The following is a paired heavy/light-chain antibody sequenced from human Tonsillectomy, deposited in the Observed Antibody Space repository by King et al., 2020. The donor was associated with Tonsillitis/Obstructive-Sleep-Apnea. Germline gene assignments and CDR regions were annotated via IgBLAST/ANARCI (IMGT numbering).Heavy chain of an antibody. CDR3: ARFIRNYGLVAFDI. CDR1: GYTFTNYD. Sequence: QVQLVQSGPEVKKPGASVKVSCKASGYTFTNYDINWVRQAPGQGLEWVGWVTPNSASTGSAPKFQGRVTMTGDTSLRTAYMELSSLTSDDTAVYYCARFIRNYGLVAFDIWGQGTMVTVSS. CDR2: VTPNSAST. V-gene: IGHV1-8*01. D-gene: IGHD1-7*01. J-gene: IGHJ3*02.
Light chain of an antibody. CDR2: SNN. V-gene: IGLV1-44*01. J-gene: IGLJ2*01. CDR3: TAWDSSLNGYVV. Sequence: QSVLTQPPSASGTPGQRVTISCSGSRSNIGTNTVNWYQQFPGTAPKLLIYSNNQRPSGVPDRFSGSKSGTSASLAISGLQSADEADYYCTAWDSSLNGYVVFGGGTKLTVL. CDR1: RSNIGTNT.